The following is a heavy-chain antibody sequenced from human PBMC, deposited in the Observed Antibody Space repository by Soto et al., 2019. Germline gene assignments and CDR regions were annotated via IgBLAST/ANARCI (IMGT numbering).Heavy chain of an antibody. V-gene: IGHV1-69*02. Sequence: QVQLVQSGAEVKKPGSSVKVSCKASGGTFSSYTISWVRQAPGQGLEWMGRIIPILGIANYAQKFQGRVTITADKTTSKAYLELSSLRSEDTAVYYCARRLGIAAAGTGYFQHWGQGTLVTVSS. CDR2: IIPILGIA. J-gene: IGHJ1*01. CDR3: ARRLGIAAAGTGYFQH. CDR1: GGTFSSYT. D-gene: IGHD6-13*01.